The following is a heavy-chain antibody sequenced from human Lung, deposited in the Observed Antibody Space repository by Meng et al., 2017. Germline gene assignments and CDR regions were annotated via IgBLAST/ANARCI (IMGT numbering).Heavy chain of an antibody. J-gene: IGHJ4*02. CDR1: GGSISSGSYY. Sequence: QALLEECAPRLDKPQQPLPLTCTVSGGSISSGSYYWSWIRQPAGKGLEWIGRIYTSGSTNYNPSLKSRVTISVDTSKNQFSLKLSSVTAADTAVYYCARVSYGGPMDYWGQGTLVTVSS. D-gene: IGHD4-23*01. V-gene: IGHV4-61*02. CDR2: IYTSGST. CDR3: ARVSYGGPMDY.